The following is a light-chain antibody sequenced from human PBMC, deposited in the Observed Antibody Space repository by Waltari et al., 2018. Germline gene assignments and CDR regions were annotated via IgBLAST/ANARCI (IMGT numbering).Light chain of an antibody. CDR3: QQYADLPWT. CDR2: AAS. CDR1: QDISIY. V-gene: IGKV1-33*01. Sequence: DIQMTQSPSSLSASVGDSVTITCQASQDISIYLNWYQQKPGKAPKLLMSAASNLEAGVPSRFSGSRSGTDFTFTITSLQSEDIATYYCQQYADLPWTFGQGTKVEIK. J-gene: IGKJ1*01.